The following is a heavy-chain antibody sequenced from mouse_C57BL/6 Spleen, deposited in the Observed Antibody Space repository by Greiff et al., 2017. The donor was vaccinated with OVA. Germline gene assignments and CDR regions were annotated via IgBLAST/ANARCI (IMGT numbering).Heavy chain of an antibody. CDR3: ARSYYGSSYGDYAMDY. Sequence: VQLVESGPGLVQPSQSLSITCTVSGFSLTSYGVHWVRQSPGKGLEWLGVIWSGGSTDYNAAFISRLSISKDNSKSQVFFKMNSLQADDTAIYYCARSYYGSSYGDYAMDYWGQGTSVTVSS. CDR2: IWSGGST. J-gene: IGHJ4*01. D-gene: IGHD1-1*01. V-gene: IGHV2-2*01. CDR1: GFSLTSYG.